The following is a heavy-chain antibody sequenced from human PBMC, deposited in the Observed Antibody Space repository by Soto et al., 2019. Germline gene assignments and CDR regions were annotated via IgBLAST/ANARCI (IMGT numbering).Heavy chain of an antibody. CDR2: MNPNSGNT. D-gene: IGHD2-15*01. V-gene: IGHV1-8*01. Sequence: GASVKVSFKASGYTFTSYDINWVRQATGQGLEWMGWMNPNSGNTGYAQKFQGRVTMTRNTSISTAYMELSSLRSEDTAVYYCARGRLLPGYCSGGSCYSPTRGFDPWGQGTLVTGSS. CDR1: GYTFTSYD. J-gene: IGHJ5*02. CDR3: ARGRLLPGYCSGGSCYSPTRGFDP.